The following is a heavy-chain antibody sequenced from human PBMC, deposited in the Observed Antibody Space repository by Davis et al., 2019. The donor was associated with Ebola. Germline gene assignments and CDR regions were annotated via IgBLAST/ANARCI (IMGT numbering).Heavy chain of an antibody. V-gene: IGHV4-61*01. Sequence: PSETLSLTCTVSGGSVSSGSYYWSWIRQPPGKGLEWIGYIYYSGSTNYNPSLKSRVTISVDTSKNQFSLKLSSVTAADTAVYYCARGDIAAAAPFDYWGQGTLVTVSS. D-gene: IGHD6-13*01. CDR2: IYYSGST. J-gene: IGHJ4*02. CDR3: ARGDIAAAAPFDY. CDR1: GGSVSSGSYY.